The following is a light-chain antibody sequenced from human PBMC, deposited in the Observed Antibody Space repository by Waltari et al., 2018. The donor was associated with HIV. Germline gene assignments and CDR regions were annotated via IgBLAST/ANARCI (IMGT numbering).Light chain of an antibody. CDR3: QQYDIVPLT. Sequence: DIVMTQSPDSLPVSLGGRATINCKSRQSLLYSSNNKNYLAWYQKKPRQPPKLLIYWASTRESGVPDRFSGGGSGTNFTLAISSLQAEDVAVYYCQQYDIVPLTFGGGTRVEIK. CDR1: QSLLYSSNNKNY. CDR2: WAS. V-gene: IGKV4-1*01. J-gene: IGKJ4*01.